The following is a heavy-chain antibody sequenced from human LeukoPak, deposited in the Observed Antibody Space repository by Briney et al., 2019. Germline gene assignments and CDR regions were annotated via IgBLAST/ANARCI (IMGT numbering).Heavy chain of an antibody. CDR3: ANARKGTFDY. CDR2: ISGSGGST. D-gene: IGHD1-7*01. V-gene: IGHV3-23*01. CDR1: GLSFSTDA. J-gene: IGHJ4*02. Sequence: GESLRLSCVGHGLSFSTDAMGWVRQVPGKGLEWVSAISGSGGSTYYADSVKGRFTISRDNSKNTLYLQMNSLRAEDTAVYYCANARKGTFDYWGQGTLVTVSS.